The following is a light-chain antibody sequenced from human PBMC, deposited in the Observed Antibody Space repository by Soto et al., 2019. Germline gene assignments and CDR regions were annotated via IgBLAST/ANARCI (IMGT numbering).Light chain of an antibody. V-gene: IGKV3-20*01. J-gene: IGKJ1*01. CDR3: QKYGSSPRT. CDR2: GES. CDR1: QSVSSSY. Sequence: DIVLTQSPGTLSLSPGDRATLSCRGSQSVSSSYLAWYQQKTGQAPRLLIYGESSRATGIPDRFSGSGSGTDLNLTISRLEPEDFAVYYCQKYGSSPRTFGQGTKVDIK.